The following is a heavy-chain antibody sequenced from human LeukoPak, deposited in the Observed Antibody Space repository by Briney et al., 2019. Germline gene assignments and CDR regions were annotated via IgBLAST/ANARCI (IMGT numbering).Heavy chain of an antibody. D-gene: IGHD5-18*01. Sequence: ASVKVSCKASGYTFTSYYMHWVRQAPGQGLEWMGIINPSGGSTSYAQKFQGRVTMTRDTSTSTVYMELSSLRSEDTAVYYCARVRGSYGSWKNFDYWGQGTLVTVSS. V-gene: IGHV1-46*01. CDR1: GYTFTSYY. CDR2: INPSGGST. J-gene: IGHJ4*02. CDR3: ARVRGSYGSWKNFDY.